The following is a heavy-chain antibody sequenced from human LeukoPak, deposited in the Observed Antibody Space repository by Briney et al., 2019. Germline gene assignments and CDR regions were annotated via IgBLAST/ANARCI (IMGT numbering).Heavy chain of an antibody. CDR1: GYTLTELS. J-gene: IGHJ6*04. CDR3: ATVPNYFRGNYGMDV. Sequence: GASVKVSCKISGYTLTELSMHWVRQAPGKGLEWMGGFDPEDGETIYAQKFQGRVTMTEDTSTDTAYMELSSLRSEDTAVYYCATVPNYFRGNYGMDVWGKGTTVTVSS. D-gene: IGHD3-10*02. V-gene: IGHV1-24*01. CDR2: FDPEDGET.